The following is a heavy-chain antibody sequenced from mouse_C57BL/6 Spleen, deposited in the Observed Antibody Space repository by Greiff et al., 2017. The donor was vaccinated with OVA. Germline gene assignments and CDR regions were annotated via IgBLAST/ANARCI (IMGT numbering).Heavy chain of an antibody. Sequence: VHVKQSGPVLVKPGASVKMSCKASGYTFTDYYMNWVKQSHGKSLEWIGVINPYNGGTSYNQKFKGKATLTVDKSSSTAYMELNSLTSEDSAVYYCARCLSDGSSYFDDGGKGTTLTVSS. CDR2: INPYNGGT. J-gene: IGHJ2*01. D-gene: IGHD1-1*01. CDR3: ARCLSDGSSYFDD. V-gene: IGHV1-19*01. CDR1: GYTFTDYY.